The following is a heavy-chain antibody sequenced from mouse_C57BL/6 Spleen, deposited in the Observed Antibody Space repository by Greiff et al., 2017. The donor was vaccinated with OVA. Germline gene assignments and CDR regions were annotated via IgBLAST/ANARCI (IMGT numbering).Heavy chain of an antibody. CDR2: INPNNGGT. Sequence: VQLQQSGPELVKPGASVKISCKASGYTFTDYYMNWVKQSHGKSLEWIGDINPNNGGTSYNQKFKGKATLTVDKSSSTAYMELRSLTSEDSAVYYCARLDGNYVSYAMDYWGQGTSVTVSS. V-gene: IGHV1-26*01. CDR1: GYTFTDYY. CDR3: ARLDGNYVSYAMDY. D-gene: IGHD2-1*01. J-gene: IGHJ4*01.